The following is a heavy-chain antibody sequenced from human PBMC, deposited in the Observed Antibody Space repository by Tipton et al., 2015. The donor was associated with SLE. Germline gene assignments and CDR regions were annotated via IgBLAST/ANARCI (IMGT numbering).Heavy chain of an antibody. V-gene: IGHV4-59*08. D-gene: IGHD5/OR15-5a*01. CDR2: IYYNGAT. CDR1: GVSITSYH. Sequence: TLSLTCTVSGVSITSYHWSWVRQPPGRGLEWIGYIYYNGATHYNPSLRSRVTLSVDTSQNHFSLKLSSVAAADTAVYYCARVDDFPTTWRFDPWGQGTLVTVSS. J-gene: IGHJ5*02. CDR3: ARVDDFPTTWRFDP.